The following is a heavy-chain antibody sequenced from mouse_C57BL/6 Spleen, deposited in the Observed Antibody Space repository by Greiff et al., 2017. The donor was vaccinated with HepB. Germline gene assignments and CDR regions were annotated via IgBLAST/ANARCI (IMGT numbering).Heavy chain of an antibody. Sequence: QVQLQQPGAELVMPGASVKLSCKASGYTFTSYWMHWVKQRPGQGLEWIGEIDPSDSYTNYNQKFKGKSTLTVDKSSSTAYMQLSSLTSEDSAVDYCARERKIDYYFDYWGQGTTLTVSS. CDR3: ARERKIDYYFDY. CDR1: GYTFTSYW. V-gene: IGHV1-69*01. J-gene: IGHJ2*01. D-gene: IGHD2-4*01. CDR2: IDPSDSYT.